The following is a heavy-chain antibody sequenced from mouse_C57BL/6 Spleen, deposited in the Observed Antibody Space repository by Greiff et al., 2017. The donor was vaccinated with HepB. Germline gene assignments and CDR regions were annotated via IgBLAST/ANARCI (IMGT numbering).Heavy chain of an antibody. CDR2: INPSNGGT. V-gene: IGHV1-53*01. D-gene: IGHD2-4*01. CDR3: ARTGYDYLYFDN. J-gene: IGHJ2*01. CDR1: GYTFTSYW. Sequence: QVQLQQPGTELVKPGASVKLSCKASGYTFTSYWMHWVKQRPGQGLEWIGNINPSNGGTNYNEKFKSKATLTEDKSSSTAYMQISSLTSEDSAVYYCARTGYDYLYFDNWGQGTTLTVSS.